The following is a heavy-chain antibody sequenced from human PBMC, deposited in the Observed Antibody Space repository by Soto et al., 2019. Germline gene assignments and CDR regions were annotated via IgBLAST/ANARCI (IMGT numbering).Heavy chain of an antibody. CDR1: GYTFTSYG. D-gene: IGHD3-22*01. V-gene: IGHV1-18*01. CDR2: ISAYNGNT. Sequence: ASLKVSCKSSGYTFTSYGISWVRQAPGQGLEWMGWISAYNGNTNYAQKLQGRVTMTTDTSTSTAYMELRSLRSDDTAVYYCARDSYDSSGYYYTAFDIWGQGTMVTVSS. J-gene: IGHJ3*02. CDR3: ARDSYDSSGYYYTAFDI.